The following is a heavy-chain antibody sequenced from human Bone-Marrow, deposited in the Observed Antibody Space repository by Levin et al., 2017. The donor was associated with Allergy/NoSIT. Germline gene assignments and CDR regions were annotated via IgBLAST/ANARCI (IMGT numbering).Heavy chain of an antibody. J-gene: IGHJ3*01. CDR2: IDPSDSYT. D-gene: IGHD3-10*01. CDR3: ASHSLGSFGDAFDL. V-gene: IGHV5-10-1*01. CDR1: GYTFNNHW. Sequence: GGSLRLSCKASGYTFNNHWISWVRQKPGTGLEWMGRIDPSDSYTNYSPSFQGHVIISSDTSIATAYLQWTSLTASDSAMYYCASHSLGSFGDAFDLWGQGTMVIVSS.